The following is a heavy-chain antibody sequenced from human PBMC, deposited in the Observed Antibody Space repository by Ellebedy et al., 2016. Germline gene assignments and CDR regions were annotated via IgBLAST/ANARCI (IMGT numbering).Heavy chain of an antibody. D-gene: IGHD3-3*01. CDR2: ISASGGSI. CDR1: GFTFRNYA. Sequence: GESLKISCAASGFTFRNYAMNWVRQAPGKGLEWVSGISASGGSIYHAESVRGRFTISRDNSKNTLYLRMNSLRAEDTAVYYCAKDGVDITIFGVVWGYWYFDLWGRGTLVTVSS. J-gene: IGHJ2*01. V-gene: IGHV3-23*01. CDR3: AKDGVDITIFGVVWGYWYFDL.